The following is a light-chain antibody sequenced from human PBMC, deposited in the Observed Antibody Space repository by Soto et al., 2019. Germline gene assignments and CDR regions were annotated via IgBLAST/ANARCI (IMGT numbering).Light chain of an antibody. CDR1: QSVTNNY. CDR2: LAS. V-gene: IGKV3-20*01. J-gene: IGKJ1*01. CDR3: QKYGSSPWT. Sequence: EIVLTQSPATLSLSPGERATLSCRASQSVTNNYLAWYQQKAGQAPRLLIYLASNRAAGTPDRFSGSGSGAAFTLTINRLEPEDFAVYFCQKYGSSPWTFGQGTKVDIK.